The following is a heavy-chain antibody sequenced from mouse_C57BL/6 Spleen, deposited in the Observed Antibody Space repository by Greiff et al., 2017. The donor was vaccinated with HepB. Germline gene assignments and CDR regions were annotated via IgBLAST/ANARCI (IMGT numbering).Heavy chain of an antibody. D-gene: IGHD1-1*01. CDR2: INPNYGTT. Sequence: EVKLQESGPELVKPGASVKISCKASGYSFTDYNMNWVKQSNGKSLEWIGVINPNYGTTSYNQKFKGKATLTVDQSSSTAYMQLNSLTSEDSAVYYCARPYYYGSSSYAMDYWGQGTSVTVSS. CDR3: ARPYYYGSSSYAMDY. CDR1: GYSFTDYN. J-gene: IGHJ4*01. V-gene: IGHV1-39*01.